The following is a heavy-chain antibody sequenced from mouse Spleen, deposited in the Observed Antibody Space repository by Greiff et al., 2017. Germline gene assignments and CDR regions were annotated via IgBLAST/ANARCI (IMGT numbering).Heavy chain of an antibody. Sequence: QVQLQQSGAELVRPGASVTLSCKASGYTFTDYEMHWVKQTPVHGLEWIGAIDPETGGTAYNQKFKGQAILTADKSSSTAYMELRSLTSEDSAVYYCTRQLRGWFAYWGQGTLVTVSA. D-gene: IGHD3-2*02. CDR1: GYTFTDYE. CDR2: IDPETGGT. J-gene: IGHJ3*01. V-gene: IGHV1-15*01. CDR3: TRQLRGWFAY.